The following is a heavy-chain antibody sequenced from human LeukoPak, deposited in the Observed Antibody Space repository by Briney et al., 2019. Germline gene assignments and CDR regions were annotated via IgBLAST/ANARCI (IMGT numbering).Heavy chain of an antibody. CDR1: GFSFEDYA. V-gene: IGHV3-43D*03. CDR3: AKDILGLLWFGEFLSYGMDV. J-gene: IGHJ6*02. D-gene: IGHD3-10*01. Sequence: PGGSLRLSCAASGFSFEDYAMHWVRQAPGKGLEWVSLISGDGGSTYYADSVKGRFTISRDNSKNSLYLQMNSLRAEDTALYYCAKDILGLLWFGEFLSYGMDVWGQGTTVTVSS. CDR2: ISGDGGST.